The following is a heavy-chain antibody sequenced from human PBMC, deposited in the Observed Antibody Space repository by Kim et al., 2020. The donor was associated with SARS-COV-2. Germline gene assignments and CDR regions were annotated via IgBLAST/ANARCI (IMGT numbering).Heavy chain of an antibody. V-gene: IGHV3-74*01. J-gene: IGHJ6*02. Sequence: SKSYADSEKGRFTISRDNAKNTLYLQMNSLRAEDTAVYYCARGNYYGMDVWGQGTTVTVSS. CDR2: SK. CDR3: ARGNYYGMDV.